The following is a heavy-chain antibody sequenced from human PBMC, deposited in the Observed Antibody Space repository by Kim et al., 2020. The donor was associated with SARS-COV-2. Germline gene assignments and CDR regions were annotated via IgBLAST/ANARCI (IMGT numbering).Heavy chain of an antibody. CDR3: ARVGLDYGSGSYPMY. CDR2: IDTGGTYI. D-gene: IGHD3-10*01. V-gene: IGHV3-21*01. Sequence: GGSLRLSCAASGFTFSSYTMNWICQAPGKGLEWVSSIDTGGTYIYYADSVKGRFTISRDNAENSLYLQMHSLRAEDTAVYYCARVGLDYGSGSYPMYWGQGNLVTVSS. J-gene: IGHJ4*02. CDR1: GFTFSSYT.